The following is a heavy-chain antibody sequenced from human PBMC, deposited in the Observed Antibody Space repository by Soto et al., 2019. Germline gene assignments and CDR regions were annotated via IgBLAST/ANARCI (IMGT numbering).Heavy chain of an antibody. CDR2: ISGTGGTT. CDR1: GFTFSSYA. Sequence: EVQLLESGGGLVQPGGSLRLSCAASGFTFSSYAMSWVRQAPGKGLEWVSDISGTGGTTYYADSVKGRFTISRDNSKHPLSLQMNSLRADDTALYYCAKGDDYYGMDVWGQGTTVTVSS. V-gene: IGHV3-23*01. J-gene: IGHJ6*02. CDR3: AKGDDYYGMDV.